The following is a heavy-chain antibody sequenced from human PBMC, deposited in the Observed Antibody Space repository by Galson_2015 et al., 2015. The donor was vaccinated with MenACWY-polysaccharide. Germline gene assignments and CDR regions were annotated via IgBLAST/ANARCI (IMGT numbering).Heavy chain of an antibody. CDR2: ISVYRGNT. D-gene: IGHD4-17*01. CDR1: GYTFTSSG. V-gene: IGHV1-18*01. CDR3: ARDFLATVTTRPGY. Sequence: SVKVSCKASGYTFTSSGISWVRQAPGQGLEWMGWISVYRGNTKVAQNLQGRVTTTTDTSTSIVYMELRSLRSDDTAVYYCARDFLATVTTRPGYWGQGTLVTVSS. J-gene: IGHJ4*02.